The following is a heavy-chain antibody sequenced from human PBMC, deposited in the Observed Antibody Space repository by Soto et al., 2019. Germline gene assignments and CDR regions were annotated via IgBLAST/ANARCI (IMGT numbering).Heavy chain of an antibody. V-gene: IGHV4-4*02. CDR1: GGSISSLNW. D-gene: IGHD3-16*02. J-gene: IGHJ4*02. CDR2: IYHTGTT. Sequence: KSSETLSLTCAVSGGSISSLNWWIWVRQPPGKGLEWIGEIYHTGTTNYNPSLRSRVTISVDNSRDQFSLDLNSVTPADTAVYYCARAQRRYTNLEYWGQGTLVTVSS. CDR3: ARAQRRYTNLEY.